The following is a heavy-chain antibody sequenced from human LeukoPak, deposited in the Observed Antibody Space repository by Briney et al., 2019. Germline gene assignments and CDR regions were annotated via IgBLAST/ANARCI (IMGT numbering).Heavy chain of an antibody. CDR3: RLLKTMVVEY. CDR2: INPNSGGT. Sequence: SVNVSCESSGYTLTGYYMHWVRQAPGQELEWMGWINPNSGGTNYAQKFQGRVTMTRDTSISTAYMELSRLRSDDTAVYYCRLLKTMVVEYWGQGTLVTVSS. V-gene: IGHV1-2*02. J-gene: IGHJ4*02. D-gene: IGHD3-22*01. CDR1: GYTLTGYY.